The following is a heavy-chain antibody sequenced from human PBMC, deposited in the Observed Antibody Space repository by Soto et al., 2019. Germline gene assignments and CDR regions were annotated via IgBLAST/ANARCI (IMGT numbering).Heavy chain of an antibody. CDR2: INPKSGDT. CDR3: ARDLQGWGGY. J-gene: IGHJ4*02. Sequence: ASVKVSCKAPGYTLTDYYLHWVRQAPGQGLEWMGWINPKSGDTKYAQKFQDRVTMTRDTSTSTAYMELSTLRFDDTAVYYCARDLQGWGGYWGQGTQVTVSS. D-gene: IGHD3-16*01. CDR1: GYTLTDYY. V-gene: IGHV1-2*02.